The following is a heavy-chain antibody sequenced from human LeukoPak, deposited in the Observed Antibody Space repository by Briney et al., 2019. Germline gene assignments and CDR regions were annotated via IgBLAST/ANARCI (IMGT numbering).Heavy chain of an antibody. CDR3: ARGVGYFDY. CDR1: GFTFSSYS. V-gene: IGHV3-48*04. Sequence: QAGGSPRLSCAASGFTFSSYSMNWVRQAPGKGLEWVSYISSSSSTIYYADSVKGRFTISRDNAKNSLYLQMNSLRAEDTAVYYCARGVGYFDYWGRGTLVTVSS. CDR2: ISSSSSTI. J-gene: IGHJ4*02. D-gene: IGHD1-26*01.